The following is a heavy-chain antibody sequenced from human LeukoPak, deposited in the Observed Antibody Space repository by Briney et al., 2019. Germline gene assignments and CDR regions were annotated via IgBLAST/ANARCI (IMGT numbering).Heavy chain of an antibody. CDR1: GFTFSDYY. J-gene: IGHJ6*02. D-gene: IGHD6-19*01. V-gene: IGHV3-11*01. CDR3: ARHGYSSGWYYYYGMDV. CDR2: ISSSGSTI. Sequence: GGSLRLSCAASGFTFSDYYMSWIRQAPGKGREWVSYISSSGSTIYYADSVKGRFTISRDNAKNSLYLQMNSLRAEDTAVYYCARHGYSSGWYYYYGMDVWGQGTTVTVSS.